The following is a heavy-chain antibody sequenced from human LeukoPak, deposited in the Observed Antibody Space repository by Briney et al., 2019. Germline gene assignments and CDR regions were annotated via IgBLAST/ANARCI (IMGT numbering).Heavy chain of an antibody. Sequence: GASVKVSCKASGYTFTGYYIHWVRQAPGQGLEWMARINPNTGGTNYAQKFQGRVTLTRDTSISTAYMELSSLRSDDTAMYYCATAYHGAYCSDYWGQGTLVTVSS. CDR2: INPNTGGT. CDR1: GYTFTGYY. D-gene: IGHD3-16*01. CDR3: ATAYHGAYCSDY. J-gene: IGHJ4*02. V-gene: IGHV1-2*06.